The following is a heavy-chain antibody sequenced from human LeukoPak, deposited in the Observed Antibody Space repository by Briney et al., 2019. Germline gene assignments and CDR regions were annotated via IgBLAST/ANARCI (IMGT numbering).Heavy chain of an antibody. CDR1: GFSFSTIY. D-gene: IGHD6-13*01. V-gene: IGHV3-7*03. CDR3: ARSLPYGTTWYGRSDF. CDR2: IRQDGDTK. Sequence: GGSLRLSCAASGFSFSTIYMSWVRQTPGQGLEWVANIRQDGDTKYYVDSVKGRFTISRDNAMNSLYLQMNSLRAEDTAIYYCARSLPYGTTWYGRSDFWGQGTLVTVSS. J-gene: IGHJ4*02.